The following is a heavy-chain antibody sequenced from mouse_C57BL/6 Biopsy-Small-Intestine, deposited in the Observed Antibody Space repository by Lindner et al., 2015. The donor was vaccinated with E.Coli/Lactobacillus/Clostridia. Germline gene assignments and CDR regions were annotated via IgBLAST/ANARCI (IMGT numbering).Heavy chain of an antibody. CDR3: ARTGYDKRDYYYGMDV. CDR1: GGTFSSYA. V-gene: IGHV1-81*01. J-gene: IGHJ1*01. Sequence: SVKVSCKASGGTFSSYAFSWVRQAPGQGLEWMGGIIPIFGTAIYAQKFQGRVTITADESTCTAYMDLSSLRSEDTAVYYCARTGYDKRDYYYGMDVWGQGTTVTVSS. CDR2: IIPIFGTA. D-gene: IGHD1-1*01.